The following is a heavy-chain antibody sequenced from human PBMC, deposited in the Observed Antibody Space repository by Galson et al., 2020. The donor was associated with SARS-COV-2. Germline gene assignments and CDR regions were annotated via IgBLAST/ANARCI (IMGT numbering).Heavy chain of an antibody. CDR3: ARQSTTPIITMIVGPGGMDV. J-gene: IGHJ6*02. Sequence: TSETLSLTCTVSGGSISSYYWSWIRQPPGKGLEWIGYIYYSGSTNYNPSLKSRVTISVDTSKNQFSLKLSSVTAADTAVYYCARQSTTPIITMIVGPGGMDVWGQGTTVTVSS. D-gene: IGHD3-22*01. CDR1: GGSISSYY. CDR2: IYYSGST. V-gene: IGHV4-59*08.